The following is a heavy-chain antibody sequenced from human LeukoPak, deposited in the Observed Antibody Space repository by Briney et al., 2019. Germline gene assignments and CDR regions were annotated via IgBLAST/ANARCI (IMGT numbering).Heavy chain of an antibody. D-gene: IGHD2-15*01. CDR1: GFTVSSYY. CDR3: ARERVISAGTREHYFDY. J-gene: IGHJ4*02. Sequence: GGSLSLSCTASGFTVSSYYMSWVRQAPGKGLEWIGVIYSGGSTYYADSVKGRFTISRDNSKNTLYLQMNSLRAEDTAVYYCARERVISAGTREHYFDYWGQGTLVTVSS. CDR2: IYSGGST. V-gene: IGHV3-53*01.